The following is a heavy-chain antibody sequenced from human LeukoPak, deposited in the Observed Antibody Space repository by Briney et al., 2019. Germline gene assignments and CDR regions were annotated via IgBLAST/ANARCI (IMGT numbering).Heavy chain of an antibody. CDR2: IIPIFGTA. Sequence: GASVKVSCKASGYTFTRYGISWVRQAPGQGLEWKGGIIPIFGTANYAQKFQGRVTITTDESTSTAYVELSSLRSEDTAVYYCARGPQQWLATYYFDYWGQGTLVTVSS. V-gene: IGHV1-69*05. CDR1: GYTFTRYG. D-gene: IGHD6-19*01. CDR3: ARGPQQWLATYYFDY. J-gene: IGHJ4*02.